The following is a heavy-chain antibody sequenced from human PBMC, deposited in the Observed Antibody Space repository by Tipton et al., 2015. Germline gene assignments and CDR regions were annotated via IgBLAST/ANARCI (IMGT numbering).Heavy chain of an antibody. Sequence: QLVQSGAEVKKPGESLTISCKGSEYIFPMYWIAWVRQMPGKGLEWMGIIYPADSDTRYSPSFQGQVTISADNSINTAYLQWSSLKASDTAIYYCARPSDTLSPYAFDIWGQGTLVTVSS. J-gene: IGHJ3*02. D-gene: IGHD2-2*02. CDR1: EYIFPMYW. CDR2: IYPADSDT. CDR3: ARPSDTLSPYAFDI. V-gene: IGHV5-51*01.